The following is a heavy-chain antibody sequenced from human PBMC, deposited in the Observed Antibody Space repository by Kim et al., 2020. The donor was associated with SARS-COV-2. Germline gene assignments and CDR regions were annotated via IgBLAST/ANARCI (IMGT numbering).Heavy chain of an antibody. CDR3: ASDSRTEYYYYYYGMDV. Sequence: GGSLRLSCAASGFTFSDYYMTWIRQAPGKGLEWVSYISSSGSTIYYADSLKGRFTISRDNAKNSLYLQMNSLRAEDTAVYYCASDSRTEYYYYYYGMDVWGQGTTVTVSS. CDR1: GFTFSDYY. V-gene: IGHV3-11*01. CDR2: ISSSGSTI. J-gene: IGHJ6*02.